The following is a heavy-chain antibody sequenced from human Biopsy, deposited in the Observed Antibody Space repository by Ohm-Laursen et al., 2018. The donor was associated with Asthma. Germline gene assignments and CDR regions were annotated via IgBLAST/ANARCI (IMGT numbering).Heavy chain of an antibody. CDR1: GFTFSSYG. CDR2: ISYDGSNK. V-gene: IGHV3-30*18. Sequence: SLRLSCAASGFTFSSYGMHWVRQAPGKGLEWVAVISYDGSNKYYADSVKGRFTISRDNSKNTMYLQMNSLRAEDTAVYYCAKDTEGRYDFWSGLSYNYYGMDVWGQGTTVTVSS. D-gene: IGHD3-3*01. J-gene: IGHJ6*02. CDR3: AKDTEGRYDFWSGLSYNYYGMDV.